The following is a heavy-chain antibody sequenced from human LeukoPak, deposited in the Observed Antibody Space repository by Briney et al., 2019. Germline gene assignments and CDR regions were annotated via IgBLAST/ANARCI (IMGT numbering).Heavy chain of an antibody. CDR2: IYSGGST. CDR1: GFTVSSNY. V-gene: IGHV3-53*01. Sequence: GGSLRLSCAASGFTVSSNYMSWVRQAPGKGLEWVSVIYSGGSTYYADSVKGRFTISRDNSKNTLYLQMNSLRAEDTAVYYCARVHPHFAFDIWGQGTMVTVSS. J-gene: IGHJ3*02. CDR3: ARVHPHFAFDI.